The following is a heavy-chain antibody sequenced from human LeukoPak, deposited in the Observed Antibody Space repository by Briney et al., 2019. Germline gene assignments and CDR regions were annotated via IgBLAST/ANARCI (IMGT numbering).Heavy chain of an antibody. CDR1: GGSFSDYY. Sequence: PSETLSLTCAVYGGSFSDYYWSWIRQPPGKGLEWIGEINHSGSTNYNPSLKGRVTISVDTSKNQFSLKLSSVTAADTAVYYCASGRGVVVPAAIRFYYYYYMDVWGKGTTVTVSS. J-gene: IGHJ6*03. V-gene: IGHV4-34*01. D-gene: IGHD2-2*02. CDR3: ASGRGVVVPAAIRFYYYYYMDV. CDR2: INHSGST.